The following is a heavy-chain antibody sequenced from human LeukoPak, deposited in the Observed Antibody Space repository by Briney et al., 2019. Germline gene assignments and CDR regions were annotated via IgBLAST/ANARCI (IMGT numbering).Heavy chain of an antibody. CDR1: GFTFSSYT. Sequence: GGSLRLSCAASGFTFSSYTMHWVRQAPGKGLEWVAVISYDGTNKNFADSVKGRLTISRDNSKNTMYLQMNSLRAEDTAVYYCATDPTGPNYNMDVRGKGTTVTVSS. CDR2: ISYDGTNK. CDR3: ATDPTGPNYNMDV. V-gene: IGHV3-30*01. D-gene: IGHD1-7*01. J-gene: IGHJ6*03.